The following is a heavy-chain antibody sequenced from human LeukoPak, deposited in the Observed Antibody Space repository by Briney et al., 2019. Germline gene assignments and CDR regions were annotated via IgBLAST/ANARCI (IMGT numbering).Heavy chain of an antibody. V-gene: IGHV4-38-2*02. Sequence: SETLSLTCTVSGYSISSGYYWGWIRQPPGKGLEWIGSIYHSGSTYYNPSLKSRVTISVDTSKNQFFLKLSSVTAADTAVYYCARDGIRDSYSDYWGQGTLVTVSS. J-gene: IGHJ4*02. CDR3: ARDGIRDSYSDY. CDR2: IYHSGST. CDR1: GYSISSGYY. D-gene: IGHD5-18*01.